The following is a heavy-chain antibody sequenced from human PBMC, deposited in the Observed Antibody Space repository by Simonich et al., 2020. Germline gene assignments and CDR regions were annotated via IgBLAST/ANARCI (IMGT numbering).Heavy chain of an antibody. CDR3: ARWIAVAGTGAYGMDV. D-gene: IGHD6-19*01. CDR1: GFTFSSYS. CDR2: ISSSSSYI. V-gene: IGHV3-21*01. J-gene: IGHJ6*02. Sequence: EVQLVESGGGLVKPGGSLRLSCAASGFTFSSYSMNWVRRAPGKGLEWVSSISSSSSYIYYADSVTGRFTISRDNAKNSLYLKMNSLRAEDTAVYYCARWIAVAGTGAYGMDVWGQGTTVTVSS.